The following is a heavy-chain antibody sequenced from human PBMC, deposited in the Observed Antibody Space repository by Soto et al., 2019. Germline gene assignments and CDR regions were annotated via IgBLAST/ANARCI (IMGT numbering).Heavy chain of an antibody. J-gene: IGHJ4*02. Sequence: PGGSLRLSCAASGFTFSSYAMSWVRQAPGKGLEWVSAISGSGGSTYYADSVKGRFTISRDNSKNTLYLQMNSLRAEDTAVYYCAKSAAPTPVPPSPFDYWGQGTLVTVSS. CDR2: ISGSGGST. CDR1: GFTFSSYA. CDR3: AKSAAPTPVPPSPFDY. V-gene: IGHV3-23*01. D-gene: IGHD6-13*01.